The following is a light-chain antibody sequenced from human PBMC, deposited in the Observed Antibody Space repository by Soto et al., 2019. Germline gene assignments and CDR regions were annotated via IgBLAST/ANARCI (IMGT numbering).Light chain of an antibody. CDR1: QSISSS. Sequence: DIKMTQSPSSLSATVGDRVTITCRASQSISSSLNWYQQKPGKAPELLIYAASSLQSGVPSRFSGSGSGTDFTLTISSLQPEDFATYYCQQSYSTPTFGQGTKA. V-gene: IGKV1-39*01. CDR2: AAS. CDR3: QQSYSTPT. J-gene: IGKJ1*01.